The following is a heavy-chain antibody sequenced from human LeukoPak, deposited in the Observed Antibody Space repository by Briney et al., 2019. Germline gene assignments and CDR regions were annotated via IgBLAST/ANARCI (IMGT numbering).Heavy chain of an antibody. J-gene: IGHJ4*02. D-gene: IGHD4-11*01. V-gene: IGHV1-18*01. CDR1: GYTFISYG. CDR3: ARSLSDYSRFDY. CDR2: ISAYNGNT. Sequence: ASVKVSCKASGYTFISYGFSWVRQAPGQGLEWMGWISAYNGNTNYAQKLQGRVTMTTDTSTSTAYMELRGLRSDDTAVYYCARSLSDYSRFDYWGQGTLVTVSS.